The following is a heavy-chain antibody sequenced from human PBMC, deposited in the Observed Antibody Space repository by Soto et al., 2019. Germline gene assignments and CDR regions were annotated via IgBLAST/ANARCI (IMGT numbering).Heavy chain of an antibody. Sequence: VRVSCKTSGSTFSSYVISWLRPAAGQGLGWMGVISAYNGNTNYAQKLQGRVTMTTDTSTSTAYMELRSVRSDDTAVYYCARVRVRQYYYDNSGYSGVLGYWGQGTLVTVYS. CDR2: ISAYNGNT. CDR1: GSTFSSYV. J-gene: IGHJ4*02. D-gene: IGHD3-22*01. V-gene: IGHV1-18*01. CDR3: ARVRVRQYYYDNSGYSGVLGY.